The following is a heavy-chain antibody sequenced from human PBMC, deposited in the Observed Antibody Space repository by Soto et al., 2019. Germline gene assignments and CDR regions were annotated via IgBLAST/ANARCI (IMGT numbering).Heavy chain of an antibody. J-gene: IGHJ4*02. CDR3: ARGLAIFGVVVDY. CDR2: INHSGST. CDR1: GGSFSCYY. Sequence: SETLSLTCAVYGGSFSCYYWSWIRQPPGKGLEWIGEINHSGSTNYNPSLKSRVTISVDTSKNQFSLKLSSVTAADTAVYYCARGLAIFGVVVDYWGQGTLVPVSS. D-gene: IGHD3-3*01. V-gene: IGHV4-34*01.